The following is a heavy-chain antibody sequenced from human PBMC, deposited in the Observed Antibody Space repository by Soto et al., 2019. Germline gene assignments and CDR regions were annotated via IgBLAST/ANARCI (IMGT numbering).Heavy chain of an antibody. J-gene: IGHJ5*02. D-gene: IGHD2-21*02. CDR2: IYQSGST. Sequence: PSETLSPTCTVSGSPITSGAYSWSWIRQPPGKGLEWIGFIYQSGSTHYNPSLKSRVTISVDRSKNHFSLQLTSLTAADTAVYYCARDMSGCSSSDCYLSGWFDPWGPGTLVTVSS. CDR3: ARDMSGCSSSDCYLSGWFDP. V-gene: IGHV4-30-2*01. CDR1: GSPITSGAYS.